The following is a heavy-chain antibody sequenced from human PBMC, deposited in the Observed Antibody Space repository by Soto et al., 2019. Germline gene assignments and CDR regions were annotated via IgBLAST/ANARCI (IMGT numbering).Heavy chain of an antibody. Sequence: QAQLEQSGAEVKKPGASVKVACKASGYTFYNYGITWVRQAPGHGLEWRGWISPYNDYTNYAQKFEGRISITTDTSTSTAFMKLRSLTSDDTAVYFCARLPTSGYHTHYYYAMDVWGQGTTVTVSS. D-gene: IGHD5-12*01. CDR2: ISPYNDYT. CDR1: GYTFYNYG. CDR3: ARLPTSGYHTHYYYAMDV. J-gene: IGHJ6*02. V-gene: IGHV1-18*01.